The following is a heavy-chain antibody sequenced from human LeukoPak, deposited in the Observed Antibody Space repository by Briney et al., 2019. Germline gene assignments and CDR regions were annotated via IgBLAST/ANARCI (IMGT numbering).Heavy chain of an antibody. CDR2: IYSGGST. CDR3: ARETNWGYFDY. Sequence: PGGSLRLSCAASGFTFSSYSMSWVRQAPGKGLEWVSVIYSGGSTYYADSVKGRFTISRHNSKNTLYLQMNSLRAEDTAVYYCARETNWGYFDYWGQGTLVTVSS. V-gene: IGHV3-53*04. J-gene: IGHJ4*02. CDR1: GFTFSSYS. D-gene: IGHD7-27*01.